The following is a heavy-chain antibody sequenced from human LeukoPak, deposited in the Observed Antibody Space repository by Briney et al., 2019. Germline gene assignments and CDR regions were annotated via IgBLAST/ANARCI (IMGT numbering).Heavy chain of an antibody. CDR1: GGSFSGYY. CDR3: ARLLLVSYSTGESYYFDC. CDR2: IYHSGST. Sequence: SETLSLTCAVYGGSFSGYYWRWIRQPPGKGLEWIGEIYHSGSTTYNPSLKSRVTISVDTSKKQFSLQLSSVSAADTAVYYCARLLLVSYSTGESYYFDCWGQGTLVTVSS. D-gene: IGHD6-19*01. V-gene: IGHV4-34*01. J-gene: IGHJ4*02.